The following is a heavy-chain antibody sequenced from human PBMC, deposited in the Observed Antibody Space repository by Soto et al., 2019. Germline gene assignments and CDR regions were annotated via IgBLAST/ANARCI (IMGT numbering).Heavy chain of an antibody. CDR2: IKEDGSEK. Sequence: GGSLILSCAPSCFPFSCYLMSWVRQAPGKGLEWVANIKEDGSEKYYVDSVKGRFTISRDNAKNSLYLQMNSLRVEDTAVYYCARATGADKEDYW. CDR1: CFPFSCYL. CDR3: ARATGADKEDY. J-gene: IGHJ4*01. V-gene: IGHV3-7*04. D-gene: IGHD3-10*01.